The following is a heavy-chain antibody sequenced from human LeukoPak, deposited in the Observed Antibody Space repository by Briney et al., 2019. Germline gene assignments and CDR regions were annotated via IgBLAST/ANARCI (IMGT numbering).Heavy chain of an antibody. CDR1: AFTFDDYA. CDR3: AKDRGSGHWYFDL. Sequence: PGGSLRLSCAASAFTFDDYAMHWVRQAPGKGLEWVSGISWNSGSIGYADSVKGRFTISRDNAKNSLYLQMNSLRAEDMALYYCAKDRGSGHWYFDLWGRGTLVTVSS. J-gene: IGHJ2*01. CDR2: ISWNSGSI. D-gene: IGHD3-10*01. V-gene: IGHV3-9*03.